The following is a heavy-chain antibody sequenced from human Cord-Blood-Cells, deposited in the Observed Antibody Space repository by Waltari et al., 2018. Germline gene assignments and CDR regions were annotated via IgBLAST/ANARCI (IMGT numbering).Heavy chain of an antibody. CDR3: ARDWGIAAAGTWVGYYMDV. CDR2: IYTSGST. J-gene: IGHJ6*03. CDR1: GGAISCYY. D-gene: IGHD6-13*01. V-gene: IGHV4-4*07. Sequence: VQLQSSGPGLVMPSESLYLSCSGSGGAISCYYWSWTRLLAARGLEWIGRIYTSGSTNYNPALKSRVTMSVDTSKNQFSLKLSSVTAADTAVYYCARDWGIAAAGTWVGYYMDVWGKGTTVTVSS.